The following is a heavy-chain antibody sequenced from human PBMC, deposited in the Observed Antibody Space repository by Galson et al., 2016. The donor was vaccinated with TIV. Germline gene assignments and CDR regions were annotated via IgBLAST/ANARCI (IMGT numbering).Heavy chain of an antibody. CDR2: INPSGGGT. Sequence: SVKVSCKASGYTFTSYYLYWVRQAPGQGLEWMGLINPSGGGTTYAQKFEGRVTMTRDTSTSTVYMELSSLRSEDTAVYYCAKDRNTAMDTYYYYYGMDVWGQGTTVIVSS. CDR3: AKDRNTAMDTYYYYYGMDV. D-gene: IGHD5-18*01. V-gene: IGHV1-46*01. J-gene: IGHJ6*02. CDR1: GYTFTSYY.